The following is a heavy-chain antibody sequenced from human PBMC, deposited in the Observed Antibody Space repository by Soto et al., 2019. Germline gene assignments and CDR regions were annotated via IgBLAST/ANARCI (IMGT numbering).Heavy chain of an antibody. Sequence: ASVKVSCKASGYTFTSYYMHWVRQAPGQGLEWMGIINPSGGSTSYAQKFQGRVTMTRDTSTSTVYMELSSLRSEDTAVYYCAREGVGSVSGVSDIVVVPAAPDVHRYHRATDVRDTGPTVTGSS. V-gene: IGHV1-46*03. J-gene: IGHJ6*03. CDR3: AREGVGSVSGVSDIVVVPAAPDVHRYHRATDV. D-gene: IGHD2-2*01. CDR2: INPSGGST. CDR1: GYTFTSYY.